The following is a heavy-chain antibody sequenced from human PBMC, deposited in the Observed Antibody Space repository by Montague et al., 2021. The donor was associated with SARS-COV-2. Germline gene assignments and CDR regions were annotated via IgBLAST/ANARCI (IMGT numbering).Heavy chain of an antibody. CDR3: ARMALASSSSDFDY. J-gene: IGHJ4*02. CDR2: IYHSGST. V-gene: IGHV4-4*02. Sequence: SETLSLTCAVSGGSISSSNWWSWVRQPPGKGLEWTGEIYHSGSTXXNPXXXSRVTISVDKSKNQFSLKLSSVTAADTAVYYCARMALASSSSDFDYWGQGTLVTVSS. CDR1: GGSISSSNW. D-gene: IGHD6-6*01.